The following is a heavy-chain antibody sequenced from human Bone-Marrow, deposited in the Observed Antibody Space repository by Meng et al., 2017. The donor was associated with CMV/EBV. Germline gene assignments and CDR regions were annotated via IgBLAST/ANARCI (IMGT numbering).Heavy chain of an antibody. CDR1: GYIFTEHY. Sequence: ASVKVSCKASGYIFTEHYVHWVRQAPGEGLEWMGWVNPNSGGTNYAQKFQGRVTMTRDTSISTAYMELSSLRSDDTAVYYCARERIDWEVNYGMDDWGQGTTVTVSS. CDR2: VNPNSGGT. CDR3: ARERIDWEVNYGMDD. D-gene: IGHD1-26*01. V-gene: IGHV1-2*02. J-gene: IGHJ6*02.